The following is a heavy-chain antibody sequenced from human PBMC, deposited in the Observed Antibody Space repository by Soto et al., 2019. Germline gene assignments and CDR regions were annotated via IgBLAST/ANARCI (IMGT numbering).Heavy chain of an antibody. V-gene: IGHV4-30-2*01. J-gene: IGHJ4*02. CDR3: ARDSLSGYYFDY. D-gene: IGHD3-22*01. CDR1: GDSISSGGYS. Sequence: QLQLQESGSGLVKSSQTLSLTCVVSGDSISSGGYSWNWIRQPPGKGLEWIGHTYHSGGTLYNPSLDSRVTISVAKSKNQFSLRLTSVTAADTAVYYCARDSLSGYYFDYWGQGTLVTVSS. CDR2: TYHSGGT.